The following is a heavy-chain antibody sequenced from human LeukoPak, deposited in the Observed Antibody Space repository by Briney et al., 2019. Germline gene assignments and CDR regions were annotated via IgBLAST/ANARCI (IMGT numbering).Heavy chain of an antibody. Sequence: ASVKVSCKASGYTFTSYGISWVRQAPGQGLEWMGWMNPNSGNTGYAQKFQGRVTMTEDTSTDTAYMELSSLRSEDTAVYYCATVEWELPRGFDPWGQGTLVTVSS. CDR2: MNPNSGNT. CDR1: GYTFTSYG. CDR3: ATVEWELPRGFDP. J-gene: IGHJ5*02. D-gene: IGHD1-26*01. V-gene: IGHV1-8*02.